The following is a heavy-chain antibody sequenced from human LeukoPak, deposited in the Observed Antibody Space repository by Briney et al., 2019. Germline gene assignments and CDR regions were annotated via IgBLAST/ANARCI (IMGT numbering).Heavy chain of an antibody. V-gene: IGHV3-30*18. CDR1: GFTFSSYG. J-gene: IGHJ4*02. D-gene: IGHD5-18*01. Sequence: GGSLRLSCAASGFTFSSYGMHWVRQAPGKGLEWVAVISYDGSNEYYADSVKGRFTISRDNSKNTLYLQMNSLRAEDTAVYYCAKEGGYSYGPLDYWGQGTLVTVSS. CDR2: ISYDGSNE. CDR3: AKEGGYSYGPLDY.